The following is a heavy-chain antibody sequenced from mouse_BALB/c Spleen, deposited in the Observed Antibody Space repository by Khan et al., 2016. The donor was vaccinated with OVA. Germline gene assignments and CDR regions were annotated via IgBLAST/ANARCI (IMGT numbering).Heavy chain of an antibody. V-gene: IGHV9-3-1*01. D-gene: IGHD1-2*01. CDR2: INTYTGEP. Sequence: QIQLVQSGPELKKPGETVKISCKASGYTFTNYGMNWVKQAPGKGLKWMGWINTYTGEPTYADDFKGRFAFSLETSASTAYLQINNLKNEDTATYSCASEVGYLYAMDYWGQGTSVTVSS. CDR1: GYTFTNYG. CDR3: ASEVGYLYAMDY. J-gene: IGHJ4*01.